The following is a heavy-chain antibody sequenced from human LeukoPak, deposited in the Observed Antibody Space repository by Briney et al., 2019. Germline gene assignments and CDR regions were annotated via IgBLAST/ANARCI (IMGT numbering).Heavy chain of an antibody. D-gene: IGHD1-1*01. V-gene: IGHV4-59*13. CDR2: VYSSGIT. J-gene: IGHJ3*01. CDR1: GGSISSYY. CDR3: ARGEKWNYAFDV. Sequence: SETLSLTCTVSGGSISSYYGGWFGQPQGKGLEWIGYVYSSGITNYNPSLKSRVTISVDTSKNQFSLKLSSVTAADTAVYYCARGEKWNYAFDVWGQGTMVTVSS.